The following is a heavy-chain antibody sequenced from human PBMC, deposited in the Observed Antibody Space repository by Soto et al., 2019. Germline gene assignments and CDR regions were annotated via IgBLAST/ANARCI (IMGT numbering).Heavy chain of an antibody. J-gene: IGHJ4*02. CDR2: IWYDGSNK. CDR3: ARVSRGYSEFDY. Sequence: PGGSLRLSCAASGFTFSSYGMHWVRQAPGKGLEWVAVIWYDGSNKYYADSVKGRFTISRDNSKNTLYLQMNSLRAEDTAVYYCARVSRGYSEFDYWGQGTLVTVSS. D-gene: IGHD5-12*01. V-gene: IGHV3-33*01. CDR1: GFTFSSYG.